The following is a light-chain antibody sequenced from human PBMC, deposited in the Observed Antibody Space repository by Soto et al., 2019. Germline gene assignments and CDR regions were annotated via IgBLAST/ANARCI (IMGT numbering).Light chain of an antibody. V-gene: IGKV1-39*01. Sequence: DIQMTQSPSSLSAFVGARVTITCRASQGIGTYLHWYQQKPGRAPKLLIYSSSTLQTRVPSRFRGSGSGADFALTITSLQPEDFATYFCQQTYGSPVTFGGGT. CDR1: QGIGTY. CDR3: QQTYGSPVT. CDR2: SSS. J-gene: IGKJ4*01.